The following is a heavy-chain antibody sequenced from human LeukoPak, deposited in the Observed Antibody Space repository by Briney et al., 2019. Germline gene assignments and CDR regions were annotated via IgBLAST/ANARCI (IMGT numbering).Heavy chain of an antibody. J-gene: IGHJ3*02. CDR1: GYTFTGYY. Sequence: ASVKVSCKASGYTFTGYYMHWVRQAPGQGLKWMGWINPNSGGTNYAQKFQGRVTMTRDTSISTAYMELSRLRSDDTAVYYCARDSLLWFGELRRNAFDIWGQGTMVTVSS. CDR2: INPNSGGT. V-gene: IGHV1-2*02. CDR3: ARDSLLWFGELRRNAFDI. D-gene: IGHD3-10*01.